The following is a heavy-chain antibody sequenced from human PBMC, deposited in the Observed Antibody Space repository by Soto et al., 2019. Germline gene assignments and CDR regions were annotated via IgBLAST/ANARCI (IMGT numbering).Heavy chain of an antibody. CDR3: AIFGREGYCSGGSCYD. CDR1: GYTFTSND. D-gene: IGHD2-15*01. J-gene: IGHJ4*02. Sequence: ASVKVSCKDSGYTFTSNDSKWVRQATGQGLEWMGWMNPNTGNTDFAQKFQGRVTMTRNTSISTAYMELSSLRSDDTAVYFCAIFGREGYCSGGSCYDWGQGTLVTVSS. V-gene: IGHV1-8*01. CDR2: MNPNTGNT.